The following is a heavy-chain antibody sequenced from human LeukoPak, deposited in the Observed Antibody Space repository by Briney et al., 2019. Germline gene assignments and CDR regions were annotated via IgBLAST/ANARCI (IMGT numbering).Heavy chain of an antibody. CDR1: GGSISSYY. Sequence: SETLSLTCTVSGGSISSYYWSGIRQPAGKGLEWIGRIYTSGSSNSNPSLKSRVTMSADTSKNQFSLKLSSVTAADTAVYYCARDISVAGSFLLFDYWGQGTLVTVSS. J-gene: IGHJ4*02. V-gene: IGHV4-4*07. D-gene: IGHD6-19*01. CDR3: ARDISVAGSFLLFDY. CDR2: IYTSGSS.